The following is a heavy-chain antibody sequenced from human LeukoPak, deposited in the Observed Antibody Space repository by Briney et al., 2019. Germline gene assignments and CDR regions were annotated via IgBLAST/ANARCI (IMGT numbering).Heavy chain of an antibody. D-gene: IGHD6-13*01. V-gene: IGHV4-31*03. J-gene: IGHJ4*01. CDR1: GGSISSGGYY. CDR2: IYYSGST. CDR3: ARVSSSWWPY. Sequence: SETLSLTCTVSGGSISSGGYYWSWIRQHPGKGLEWIGYIYYSGSTYYNPSLKSRVTISVDTSKNQFSLKLSSVTAADTAVYYCARVSSSWWPYWGQGTLVTVSS.